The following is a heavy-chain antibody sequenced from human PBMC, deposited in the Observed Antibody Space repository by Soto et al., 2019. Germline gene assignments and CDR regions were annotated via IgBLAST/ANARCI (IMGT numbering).Heavy chain of an antibody. CDR2: IYYSGST. D-gene: IGHD3-10*01. Sequence: TLTVSGCSLSSYYWSWIPPPPGNGLEWIGYIYYSGSTNYNPSLKSRVTISVDTSKNQFSLKLSSVTAADTAVYYCARENTMVRGDGANWFDPWGQGTLVTVSS. V-gene: IGHV4-59*01. CDR3: ARENTMVRGDGANWFDP. CDR1: GCSLSSYY. J-gene: IGHJ5*02.